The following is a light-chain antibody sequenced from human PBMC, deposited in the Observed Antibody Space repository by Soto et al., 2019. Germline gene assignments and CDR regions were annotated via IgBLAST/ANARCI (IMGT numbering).Light chain of an antibody. J-gene: IGKJ3*01. Sequence: EIVLTQSPSTLSLSPGERATLSCRASQIVSSSYLAWYQQKPGQAPRLLIYGASSRATGIPDRFSGSGSGTDFPLTISRLEPEDFAVYYCQQYVSSLTFGPETKVDIK. V-gene: IGKV3-20*01. CDR2: GAS. CDR3: QQYVSSLT. CDR1: QIVSSSY.